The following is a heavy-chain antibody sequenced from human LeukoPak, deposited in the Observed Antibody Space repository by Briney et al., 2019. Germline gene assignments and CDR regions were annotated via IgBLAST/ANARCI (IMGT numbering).Heavy chain of an antibody. Sequence: PGGSLRLSCTASGFTFGDYGMNWVRQAPGKGLEWVGFIRSKTYGGTTEYAASVKGRFTIPRDDSKSIAYLQLNSLKSEDTAVYYCTRGRQTDHWGQGTLVTVSS. CDR1: GFTFGDYG. CDR3: TRGRQTDH. J-gene: IGHJ5*02. CDR2: IRSKTYGGTT. V-gene: IGHV3-49*04.